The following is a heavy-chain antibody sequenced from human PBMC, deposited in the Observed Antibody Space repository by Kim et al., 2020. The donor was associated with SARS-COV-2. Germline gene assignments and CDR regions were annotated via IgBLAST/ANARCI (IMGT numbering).Heavy chain of an antibody. J-gene: IGHJ6*02. CDR1: GGTFSSYA. V-gene: IGHV1-69*13. CDR3: ASPPSFPDSSGWEKTGAPKYYYYGMDV. CDR2: IIPIFGTA. D-gene: IGHD6-19*01. Sequence: SVKVSCKASGGTFSSYAISWVRQAPGQGLEWMGGIIPIFGTANYAQKFQGRVTITADESTSTAYMELSSLRSEDTAVYYCASPPSFPDSSGWEKTGAPKYYYYGMDVWGQGTTVTVSS.